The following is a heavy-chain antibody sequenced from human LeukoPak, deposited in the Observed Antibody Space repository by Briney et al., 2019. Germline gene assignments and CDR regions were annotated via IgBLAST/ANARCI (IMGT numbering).Heavy chain of an antibody. D-gene: IGHD6-6*01. V-gene: IGHV3-48*01. CDR1: GFTFSPYT. J-gene: IGHJ3*01. CDR3: ARDSSVCEFDV. CDR2: INTGSTTI. Sequence: GGSLRPSCAASGFTFSPYTMHWFRQPPGKGLEWVSCINTGSTTIYYADSVKGRFTISRDNAKNSVYLHLNSLRAEDTAVYYCARDSSVCEFDVWGQGTLVTVSS.